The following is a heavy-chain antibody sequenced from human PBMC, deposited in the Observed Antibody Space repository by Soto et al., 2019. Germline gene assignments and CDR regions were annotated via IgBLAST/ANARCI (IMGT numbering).Heavy chain of an antibody. V-gene: IGHV3-23*04. CDR3: AKEPNSSGYYPLFDY. CDR2: ISSSGGST. J-gene: IGHJ4*02. CDR1: GFTFSSYS. D-gene: IGHD3-22*01. Sequence: EVQLVESGGGLVKPGGSLRLSCAASGFTFSSYSMNWVRQAPGKGLEWVSSISSSGGSTYYADSVKGRFTISRDNSKNTLYLQMNSLRAEDTAVYYCAKEPNSSGYYPLFDYWGQGTLVTVSS.